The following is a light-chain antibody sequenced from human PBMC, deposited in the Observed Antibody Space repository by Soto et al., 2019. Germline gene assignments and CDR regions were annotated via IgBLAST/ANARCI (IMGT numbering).Light chain of an antibody. CDR1: QSVSSN. V-gene: IGKV3-15*01. CDR2: GAS. CDR3: QQYNNWPLT. Sequence: EIVMTQSPATLSVSPGERATLSRRASQSVSSNLAWYQQKPGQAPRLLIYGASTRATGIPARFSGSGSGTEFTLTINSLQSEDFAVYYCQQYNNWPLTFGQGTKVDIK. J-gene: IGKJ1*01.